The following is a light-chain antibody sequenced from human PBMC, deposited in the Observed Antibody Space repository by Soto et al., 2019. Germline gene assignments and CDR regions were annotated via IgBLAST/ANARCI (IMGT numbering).Light chain of an antibody. CDR3: QQSYSVPIT. CDR1: QSINSY. Sequence: DIQMTQSPSSLSASVGDRVTITCRASQSINSYLNWYQQKPGKAPKPLIYAASSLQSGVPSRFSGSGAGTDFTLTISSLQPADFAIYYCQQSYSVPITFGPGTTVDVK. J-gene: IGKJ3*01. CDR2: AAS. V-gene: IGKV1-39*01.